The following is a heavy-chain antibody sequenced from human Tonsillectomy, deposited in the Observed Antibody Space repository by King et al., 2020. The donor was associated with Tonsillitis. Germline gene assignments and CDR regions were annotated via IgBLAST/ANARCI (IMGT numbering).Heavy chain of an antibody. CDR3: ARAPYGGTYYLDY. CDR2: MYTIGST. J-gene: IGHJ4*02. V-gene: IGHV4-4*07. CDR1: GGSISSYF. Sequence: QLQESGPGLVKPSETLSLTCTVSGGSISSYFWSWIRQPAGKGLEWIGRMYTIGSTNYNPSLKSRVTMSVDTSKNQFSLKLTSVTAADTAVYYCARAPYGGTYYLDYWGQGTLVTVSS. D-gene: IGHD4/OR15-4a*01.